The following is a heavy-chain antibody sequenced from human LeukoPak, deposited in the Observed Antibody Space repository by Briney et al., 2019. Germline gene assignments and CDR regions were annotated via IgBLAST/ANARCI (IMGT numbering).Heavy chain of an antibody. CDR3: PSRVWDQNCFDN. CDR2: IYSGGST. CDR1: GLTASSHY. J-gene: IGHJ5*02. Sequence: GGSLTLSCAASGLTASSHYMSWVRQAPGKGLEWVSDIYSGGSTYYADAVKGRFTISRDNSKNTVYLQMSSLRADDTAVYYCPSRVWDQNCFDNWGQGTLVTVSS. V-gene: IGHV3-66*01. D-gene: IGHD1-26*01.